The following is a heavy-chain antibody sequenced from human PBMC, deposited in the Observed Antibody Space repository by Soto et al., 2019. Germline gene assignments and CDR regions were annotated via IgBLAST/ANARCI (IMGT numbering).Heavy chain of an antibody. V-gene: IGHV3-49*04. CDR3: TRAPSLDFDF. J-gene: IGHJ4*02. CDR2: IRRNAYGGTT. D-gene: IGHD3-16*01. Sequence: PGGSLRLSCTTSGFTFGDYALSWVRQAPGKGLEWVGFIRRNAYGGTTDYAASVKGRFTISRDDSKSIAYLQMNSLRTEDTALYYCTRAPSLDFDFWGQGTLVTVS. CDR1: GFTFGDYA.